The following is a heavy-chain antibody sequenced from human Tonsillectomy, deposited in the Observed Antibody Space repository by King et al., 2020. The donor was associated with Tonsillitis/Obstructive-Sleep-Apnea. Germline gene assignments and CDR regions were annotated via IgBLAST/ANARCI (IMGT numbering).Heavy chain of an antibody. CDR3: ARDRLWQTRKSSFDY. D-gene: IGHD4-11*01. CDR2: TYYRSKWYN. J-gene: IGHJ4*02. V-gene: IGHV6-1*01. Sequence: VQLQQSGPGLVKPLQTLSLTCAISGDSVSSNSAAWNWIRQSPSRGLEWLGRTYYRSKWYNDYAVSIKSRIIINSDTSKNQFSLQLISVTPEDTAVYYCARDRLWQTRKSSFDYWGQGTLVTVSS. CDR1: GDSVSSNSAA.